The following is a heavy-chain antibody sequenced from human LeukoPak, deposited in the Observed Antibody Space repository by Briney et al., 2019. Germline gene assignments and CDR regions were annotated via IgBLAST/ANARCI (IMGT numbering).Heavy chain of an antibody. D-gene: IGHD3-22*01. V-gene: IGHV4-39*01. CDR1: GGSISSSSYY. J-gene: IGHJ4*02. CDR2: IYYSGST. CDR3: AGQSYYYDSSGYYFRVIDY. Sequence: SETLSLTCTVSGGSISSSSYYWGWIRQPPGKGLEWIGSIYYSGSTYYNPSLKSRVTISVDTPKNQFSLKLSSVTAADTAVYYCAGQSYYYDSSGYYFRVIDYWGQGTLVTVSS.